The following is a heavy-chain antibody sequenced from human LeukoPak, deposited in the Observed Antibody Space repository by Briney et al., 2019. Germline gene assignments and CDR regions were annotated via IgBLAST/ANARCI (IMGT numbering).Heavy chain of an antibody. J-gene: IGHJ3*02. D-gene: IGHD3-9*01. CDR1: GFTFSTYS. V-gene: IGHV3-21*04. Sequence: GGSLRLSCAASGFTFSTYSMNWVRQAPGKGLEWVSSISSSSTYIYYADSLKGRFTISRDNSKNTLYLQMNSLRAEDTAVYYCAKDKALRYFDWLKRDAFDIWGQGTMVTVSS. CDR3: AKDKALRYFDWLKRDAFDI. CDR2: ISSSSTYI.